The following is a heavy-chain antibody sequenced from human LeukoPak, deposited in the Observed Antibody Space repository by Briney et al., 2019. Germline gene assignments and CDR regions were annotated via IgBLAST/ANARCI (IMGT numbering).Heavy chain of an antibody. V-gene: IGHV1-69*13. Sequence: GASVKVSCKASGGTFSSYAIGWVRQAPGQGLEWMGGIIPIFGTANYAQKFQGRVTITADESTSTAYMELSSLRSEDTAVYYCARGQLARIVATIGDWFDPWGQGTLVTVSS. CDR3: ARGQLARIVATIGDWFDP. CDR1: GGTFSSYA. D-gene: IGHD5-12*01. J-gene: IGHJ5*02. CDR2: IIPIFGTA.